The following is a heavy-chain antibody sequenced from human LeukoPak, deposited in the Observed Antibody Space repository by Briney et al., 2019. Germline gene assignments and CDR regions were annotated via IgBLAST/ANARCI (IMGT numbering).Heavy chain of an antibody. D-gene: IGHD2-2*01. CDR3: ARSKLTAAPYFDY. J-gene: IGHJ4*02. Sequence: SETLSLTCAVYGGSFSGYYWSWIRQPPGKGLEWIGEINHSGSTNYNPSLKGRVTISVDTSKNQFSLKLSSVTAADTAVYYCARSKLTAAPYFDYWGQGTLVTVSS. CDR1: GGSFSGYY. V-gene: IGHV4-34*01. CDR2: INHSGST.